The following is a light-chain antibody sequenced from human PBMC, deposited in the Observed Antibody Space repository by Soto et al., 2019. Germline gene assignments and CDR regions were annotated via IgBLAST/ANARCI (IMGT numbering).Light chain of an antibody. J-gene: IGKJ1*01. Sequence: DIQMPQSPSSLAASVGDRVTITCRASQGISNYLAWYQQKPGKVPKLLIYAASTLQSGVPSRFSGSGSGTDFTLTISSLQPEDVATYYCQNYDSAPSWTFGQGTKVDIK. CDR1: QGISNY. V-gene: IGKV1-27*01. CDR2: AAS. CDR3: QNYDSAPSWT.